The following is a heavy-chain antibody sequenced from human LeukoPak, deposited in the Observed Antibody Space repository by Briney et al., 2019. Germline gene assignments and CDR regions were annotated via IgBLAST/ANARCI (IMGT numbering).Heavy chain of an antibody. J-gene: IGHJ4*02. CDR1: GFTFSRFT. Sequence: GGSLRLSCAASGFTFSRFTMNWVRQAPGKGLEWVSSITSTSSYIYYADSVKGRFTISRDNAKKSLYLQMNSLRAEDTAVYYCARALFVEDYDVDHWGPGTLATVSS. CDR3: ARALFVEDYDVDH. V-gene: IGHV3-21*01. CDR2: ITSTSSYI. D-gene: IGHD4-17*01.